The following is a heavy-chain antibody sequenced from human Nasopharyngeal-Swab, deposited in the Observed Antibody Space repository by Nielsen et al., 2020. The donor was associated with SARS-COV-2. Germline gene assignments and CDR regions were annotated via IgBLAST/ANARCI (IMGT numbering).Heavy chain of an antibody. Sequence: SETLSLTCTVSGGSISSGSYYWSWIRQPAGKGLEWIGRIYTSGSTNYNPSLKSRVTISVDTSKNQFSLKLSSATAADTAVYYCARASTRIPNAFDIWGQGTMVTVSS. J-gene: IGHJ3*02. CDR1: GGSISSGSYY. D-gene: IGHD2-21*01. CDR2: IYTSGST. CDR3: ARASTRIPNAFDI. V-gene: IGHV4-61*02.